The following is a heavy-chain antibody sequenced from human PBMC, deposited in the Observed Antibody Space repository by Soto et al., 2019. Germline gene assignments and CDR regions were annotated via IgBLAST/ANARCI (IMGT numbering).Heavy chain of an antibody. V-gene: IGHV1-8*01. CDR1: GYTFTSYD. J-gene: IGHJ6*02. CDR2: MNPNSGNT. CDR3: AREGGYCSGGSGYAWDPYYYYGMDG. D-gene: IGHD2-15*01. Sequence: ASVKVSCKASGYTFTSYDINWVRQATGQGLEWMGWMNPNSGNTGYAQKFQGRVTMTRNTSISTAYMELSSLRSEDTAVYYCAREGGYCSGGSGYAWDPYYYYGMDGWAQGTTDTVSS.